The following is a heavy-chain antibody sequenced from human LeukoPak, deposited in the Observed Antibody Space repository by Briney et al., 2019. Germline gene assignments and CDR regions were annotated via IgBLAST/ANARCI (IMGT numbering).Heavy chain of an antibody. D-gene: IGHD2-21*02. CDR2: INHSGST. Sequence: ASETLSLTCAVYGGSFSGHYWSWIRQPPGKGLEWIGEINHSGSTNYNPSLKSRVTISVDTSKNQFSLKLSSVTAADTAVYYCARDTTLAYCGGDCYSGIDYWGQGTLVTVSS. J-gene: IGHJ4*02. CDR1: GGSFSGHY. CDR3: ARDTTLAYCGGDCYSGIDY. V-gene: IGHV4-34*01.